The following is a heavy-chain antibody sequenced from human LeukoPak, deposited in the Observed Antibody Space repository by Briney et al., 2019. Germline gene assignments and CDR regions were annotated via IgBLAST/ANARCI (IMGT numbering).Heavy chain of an antibody. CDR1: GFTFSGSA. V-gene: IGHV3-73*01. CDR3: TRQVIVYCGGDCSSNYYYMDV. CDR2: IRSKANSYAT. Sequence: TGGSLRLSCAASGFTFSGSAMHWVRQASGKGLEWVGRIRSKANSYATAYAASVKGRFTISRDDSKNTAYLQMNSLKTEDTAVYYCTRQVIVYCGGDCSSNYYYMDVWGKGTTVTVSS. D-gene: IGHD2-21*02. J-gene: IGHJ6*03.